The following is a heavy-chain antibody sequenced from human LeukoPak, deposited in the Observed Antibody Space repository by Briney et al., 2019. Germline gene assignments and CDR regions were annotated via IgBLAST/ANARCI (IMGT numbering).Heavy chain of an antibody. CDR3: AREVVVAATRVYYFDY. CDR2: IIPIFGTA. Sequence: SVKVSCKASGGTFSSYAISWVRQAPGQGLEWMGGIIPIFGTANYAQKFQGRVTITTDESTSTAYMELSSLRSEDTAVNYCAREVVVAATRVYYFDYWGQGTLVTVSS. J-gene: IGHJ4*02. CDR1: GGTFSSYA. V-gene: IGHV1-69*05. D-gene: IGHD2-15*01.